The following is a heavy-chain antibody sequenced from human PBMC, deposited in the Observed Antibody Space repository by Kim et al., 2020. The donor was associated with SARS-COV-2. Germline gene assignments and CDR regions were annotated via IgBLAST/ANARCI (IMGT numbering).Heavy chain of an antibody. CDR3: ARDSEAWNGDSAFDY. J-gene: IGHJ4*02. D-gene: IGHD4-17*01. CDR2: IWYDGSNK. V-gene: IGHV3-33*01. CDR1: GFTFSSYG. Sequence: GGSLRLSCAASGFTFSSYGMHWVRQAPGKGLEWVAVIWYDGSNKYYADPVKGRFTISRDNSKNTLYLQMNSLRAEDTAVYYCARDSEAWNGDSAFDYWGQGTLVTVSS.